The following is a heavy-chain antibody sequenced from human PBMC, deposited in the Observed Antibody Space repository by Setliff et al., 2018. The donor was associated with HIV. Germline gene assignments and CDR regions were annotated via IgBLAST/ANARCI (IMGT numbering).Heavy chain of an antibody. J-gene: IGHJ4*02. Sequence: ASETLSLTCTVSGGSIYGSDYYWGWIRQPPGKGLESIGSIYYSGSTYYNPSLKSRVTISVDTSKNQFSLKLNSVTAADTAVYYCARESTTLNPPIPFDCWGQGTLVTVSS. CDR2: IYYSGST. CDR3: ARESTTLNPPIPFDC. D-gene: IGHD1-1*01. CDR1: GGSIYGSDYY. V-gene: IGHV4-39*02.